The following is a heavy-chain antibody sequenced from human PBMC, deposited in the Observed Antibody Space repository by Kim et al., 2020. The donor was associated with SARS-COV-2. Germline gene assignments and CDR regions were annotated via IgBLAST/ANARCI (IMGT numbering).Heavy chain of an antibody. J-gene: IGHJ4*02. D-gene: IGHD6-19*01. CDR2: INHSGST. V-gene: IGHV4-34*01. CDR3: ARNRRAVAGTYDY. Sequence: SETLSLTCAVYGGSFSGYYWSWIRQPPGKGLEWIGEINHSGSTNYNPSLKGRVTISVDTSKNQFSLKLSSVTAADTAVYYCARNRRAVAGTYDYWGQGTLVTVSS. CDR1: GGSFSGYY.